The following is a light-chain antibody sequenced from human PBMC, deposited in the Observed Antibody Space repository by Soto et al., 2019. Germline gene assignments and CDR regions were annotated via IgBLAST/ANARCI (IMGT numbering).Light chain of an antibody. CDR2: AAS. J-gene: IGKJ1*01. V-gene: IGKV1-39*01. Sequence: DIQMTQSPSSLSASVGDRVTITCRASQSIGNYLNWYQQKPGRAPKLLIYAASSLQSGVPSRFSGSGSGTDFTLNISSLQPGDFATYYCQQSYSSPWTFGQGTKVEIK. CDR1: QSIGNY. CDR3: QQSYSSPWT.